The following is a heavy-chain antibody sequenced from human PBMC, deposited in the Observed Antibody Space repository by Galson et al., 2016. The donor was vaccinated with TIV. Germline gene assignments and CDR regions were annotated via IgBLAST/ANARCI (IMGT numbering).Heavy chain of an antibody. V-gene: IGHV1-8*01. Sequence: SVKVSCKASGYTFTSFDISWIRQAPGQGLEWMGWMSPSNGNTGYAQKFRGRITMTSHPSPTTVYLELSGLTSEDTAVYYCARGHYYDSSGYSFDFWGQGTLVTVSS. CDR1: GYTFTSFD. CDR2: MSPSNGNT. J-gene: IGHJ4*02. CDR3: ARGHYYDSSGYSFDF. D-gene: IGHD3-22*01.